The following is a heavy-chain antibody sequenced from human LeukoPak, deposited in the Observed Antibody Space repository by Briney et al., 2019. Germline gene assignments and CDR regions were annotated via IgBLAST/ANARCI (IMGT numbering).Heavy chain of an antibody. CDR1: GFTFSTYA. V-gene: IGHV3-23*01. D-gene: IGHD2-2*01. CDR2: VSDGGGAT. CDR3: AKCTVVPAAHLYYFDY. J-gene: IGHJ4*02. Sequence: PGGSLRLSCAASGFTFSTYAMAWVRQAPGKGLEWVSTVSDGGGATYHADSVKGRFTISRDNFKNTLYLQMNSLRVEDTAVYYCAKCTVVPAAHLYYFDYWGQGTLVTVSS.